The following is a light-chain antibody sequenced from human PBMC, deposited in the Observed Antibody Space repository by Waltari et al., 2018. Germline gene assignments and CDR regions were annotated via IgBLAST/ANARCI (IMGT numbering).Light chain of an antibody. V-gene: IGLV3-19*01. CDR3: NSRDSSVNQLI. J-gene: IGLJ2*01. CDR1: SLRRYY. Sequence: SSELTPDPAVSVALGQTVRITCQGDSLRRYYASWYQQKPGQAPVLVIYGKNNRPSGIPDRFSGSSSGNTASLTITGAQAEDEADYYCNSRDSSVNQLIFGGGTKLTVL. CDR2: GKN.